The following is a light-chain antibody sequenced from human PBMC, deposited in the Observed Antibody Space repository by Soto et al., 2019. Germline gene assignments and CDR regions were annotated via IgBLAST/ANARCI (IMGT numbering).Light chain of an antibody. V-gene: IGKV1-5*01. CDR3: QQYNSFPLT. Sequence: DIQMTQSPSTLSASVGYRVTITCVASQSISSWLTWYQQKPGKAPKVLIYDASSLGSGVPSRFSGSGSGTKFTLTISSLQPDDFATYYCQQYNSFPLTFGGGTTVDIK. CDR1: QSISSW. CDR2: DAS. J-gene: IGKJ4*01.